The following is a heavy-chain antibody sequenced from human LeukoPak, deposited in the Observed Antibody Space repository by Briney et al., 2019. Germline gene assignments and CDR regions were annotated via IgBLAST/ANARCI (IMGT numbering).Heavy chain of an antibody. CDR3: AKGSCSSTSCHFDY. CDR1: GFTFDDYA. J-gene: IGHJ4*02. V-gene: IGHV3-9*01. D-gene: IGHD2-2*01. CDR2: ISWDSGSI. Sequence: GRYLRLSCAASGFTFDDYAMHWVRQVPGKGLEWVSGISWDSGSIGYADSVKGRFTISRDNAKNSLHLQMDSLRTEDTAFYYCAKGSCSSTSCHFDYWGQGTLVTVSS.